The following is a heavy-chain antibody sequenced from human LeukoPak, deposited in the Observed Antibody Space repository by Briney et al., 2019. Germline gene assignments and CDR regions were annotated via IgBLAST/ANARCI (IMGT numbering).Heavy chain of an antibody. Sequence: SETLSLTCTVSGRSVSSGSYYWSWIRQPPGKGLEWFGYIYYSGSTNYHPSLKSRVTISVDTSKNQFSLKLSSVTAADTAVYYCARGPADFYYYYGMDVWGQGTTVTVSS. V-gene: IGHV4-61*01. D-gene: IGHD3-3*01. CDR3: ARGPADFYYYYGMDV. J-gene: IGHJ6*02. CDR1: GRSVSSGSYY. CDR2: IYYSGST.